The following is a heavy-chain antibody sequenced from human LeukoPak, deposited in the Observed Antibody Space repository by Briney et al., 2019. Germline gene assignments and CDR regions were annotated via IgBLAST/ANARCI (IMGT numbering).Heavy chain of an antibody. D-gene: IGHD2-2*01. CDR2: ISPSGNYI. V-gene: IGHV3-21*01. Sequence: GGSLRLSCAASGFTFSSHSMNWVRRAPGKGLEWVSSISPSGNYIYYADSLEGRFTISRDNAKNSLYLQMNSLRAEDTAVYYCARDLSSSISCYSYWGQGTLVTVSS. CDR3: ARDLSSSISCYSY. J-gene: IGHJ4*02. CDR1: GFTFSSHS.